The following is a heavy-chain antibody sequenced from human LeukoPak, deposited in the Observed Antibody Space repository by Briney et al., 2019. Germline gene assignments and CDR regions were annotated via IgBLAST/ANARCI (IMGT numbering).Heavy chain of an antibody. CDR1: GFTFDDYA. CDR3: AKDMENFDWLSFDY. Sequence: GGSLRLSCAVSGFTFDDYAMHWVRQAPGKGLEWVSGISWNSGSIGYADSVKGRFTISRDNAKNSLYLQMNSLRAEDTALYYCAKDMENFDWLSFDYWGQGTLVTVSS. D-gene: IGHD3-9*01. CDR2: ISWNSGSI. J-gene: IGHJ4*02. V-gene: IGHV3-9*01.